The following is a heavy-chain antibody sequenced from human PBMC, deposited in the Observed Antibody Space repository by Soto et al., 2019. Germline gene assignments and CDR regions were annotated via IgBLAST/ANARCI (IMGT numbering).Heavy chain of an antibody. Sequence: QVQLQESGPGLVKPSETLSLTCTVSGGSISSYYWSWIRRPPGKGLEWIGYIYNSGSTHSNPSLQSRVTISVDTSKNQFSLKLSSVTAADTGIYYCARARITMVXEVIKYNMDVWGQGTTVIVSS. CDR2: IYNSGST. D-gene: IGHD3-10*01. CDR1: GGSISSYY. V-gene: IGHV4-59*01. CDR3: ARARITMVXEVIKYNMDV. J-gene: IGHJ6*02.